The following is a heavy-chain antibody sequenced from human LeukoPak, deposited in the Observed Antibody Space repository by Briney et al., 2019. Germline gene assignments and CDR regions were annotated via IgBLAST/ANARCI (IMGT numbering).Heavy chain of an antibody. Sequence: GGSLRLSCAASGFTVSSNYMSWVRQAPGKGLEWVSVIYSGGSTYYADSVKGRFTISRDNSKNTLYLQMNSLRAEDTAVYYCAKDGWSYSSSNRFDYWGQGTLVTVSS. D-gene: IGHD6-6*01. CDR2: IYSGGST. CDR3: AKDGWSYSSSNRFDY. V-gene: IGHV3-53*01. CDR1: GFTVSSNY. J-gene: IGHJ4*02.